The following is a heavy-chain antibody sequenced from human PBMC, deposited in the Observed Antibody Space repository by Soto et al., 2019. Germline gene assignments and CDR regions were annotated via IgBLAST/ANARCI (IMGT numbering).Heavy chain of an antibody. CDR3: ARDTRPSLGGGAVAGTRWFDP. J-gene: IGHJ5*02. Sequence: QVQLVQSGAEVKKPGSSVKVSCKASGGTFSSYTISWVRQAPGQGLEWMGRIIPILGIANYAQKFQGRVTFTADKSKSTAYMELSSLGSEDTAVYYCARDTRPSLGGGAVAGTRWFDPWGQGTLVTVSS. V-gene: IGHV1-69*08. D-gene: IGHD6-19*01. CDR2: IIPILGIA. CDR1: GGTFSSYT.